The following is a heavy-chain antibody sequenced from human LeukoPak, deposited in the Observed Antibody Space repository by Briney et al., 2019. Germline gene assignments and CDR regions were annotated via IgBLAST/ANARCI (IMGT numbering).Heavy chain of an antibody. D-gene: IGHD3-22*01. V-gene: IGHV4-59*01. CDR3: AREGYDSSGYYSGFDY. CDR2: IYYSGST. Sequence: SETLSLTCTVSGGSISSYYWSWIRQPPGKGLEWIGYIYYSGSTNYNPSLKSRVTISVDTSKNQFSLKLSSVTAADTAVYYCAREGYDSSGYYSGFDYWDQGTLVTVSS. J-gene: IGHJ4*02. CDR1: GGSISSYY.